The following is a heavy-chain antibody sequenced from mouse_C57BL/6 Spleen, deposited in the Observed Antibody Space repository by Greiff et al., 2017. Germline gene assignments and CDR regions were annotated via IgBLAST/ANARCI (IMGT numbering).Heavy chain of an antibody. V-gene: IGHV5-6*01. Sequence: EVKLVESGGDLVKPGGSLKLSCAASGFTFSSYGMSWVRQTPDKRLEWVATISSGGSYTYYPDSVKGRFTISRDNAKNTLYLQMSSLKSKDTAMYYCASDVAWFAYWGQGTLVTVSA. CDR1: GFTFSSYG. J-gene: IGHJ3*01. CDR3: ASDVAWFAY. CDR2: ISSGGSYT.